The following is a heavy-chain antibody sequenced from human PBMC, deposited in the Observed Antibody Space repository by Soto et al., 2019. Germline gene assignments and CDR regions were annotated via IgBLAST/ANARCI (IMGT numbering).Heavy chain of an antibody. V-gene: IGHV4-34*01. CDR1: GGSFSGYY. CDR3: ARGSWNVRFDP. D-gene: IGHD1-1*01. CDR2: INHSGST. Sequence: SETLSLTCAVYGGSFSGYYWSWIRQPPGKGLEWIGEINHSGSTNYHPSLESRVTISVDTSKNQFSLKLRSVTAADTAVYYCARGSWNVRFDPWGQGTLVTVSS. J-gene: IGHJ5*02.